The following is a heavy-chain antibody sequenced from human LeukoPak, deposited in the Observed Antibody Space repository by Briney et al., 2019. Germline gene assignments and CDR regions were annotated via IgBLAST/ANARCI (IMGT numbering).Heavy chain of an antibody. D-gene: IGHD3-3*01. J-gene: IGHJ6*03. CDR3: ARGDYDFWSGYYKYYYYYMDV. CDR1: GFTFSSYG. Sequence: GGSLRLSCAASGFTFSSYGMHWVRQAPGKGLEWVAFIRYDGSNKYYADSVKGRFTISRDNSKNTLYLQMNSLRAKDTAVYYCARGDYDFWSGYYKYYYYYMDVWGKGTTVTVSS. CDR2: IRYDGSNK. V-gene: IGHV3-30*02.